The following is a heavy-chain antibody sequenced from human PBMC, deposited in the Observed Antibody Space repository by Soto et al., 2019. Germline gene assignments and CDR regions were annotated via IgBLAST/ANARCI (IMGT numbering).Heavy chain of an antibody. J-gene: IGHJ4*02. CDR3: ARDWDYISFFDL. CDR1: GFSFNNFA. Sequence: QVQLVESGGGVVQPGRSLRLSCAVSGFSFNNFAVHWVRQAPGKGLEWVAVVSSDGGEKNYADSVKGRFTISRDNSRNTLFLQMNGLRDEDTAMYYYARDWDYISFFDLWGQGTLVTVSS. CDR2: VSSDGGEK. D-gene: IGHD4-4*01. V-gene: IGHV3-30-3*01.